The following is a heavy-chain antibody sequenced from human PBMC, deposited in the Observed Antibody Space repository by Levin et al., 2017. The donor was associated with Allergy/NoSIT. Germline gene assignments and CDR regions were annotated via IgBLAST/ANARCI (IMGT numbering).Heavy chain of an antibody. J-gene: IGHJ3*02. CDR1: GFTFSSYA. Sequence: GESLKISCAASGFTFSSYAMHWVRQAPGKGLEWVAVISYDGSNKYYADSVKGRFTISRDNSKNTLYLQMNSLRAEDTAVYYCARANAGWYDAFDIWGQGTMVTVSS. D-gene: IGHD6-19*01. V-gene: IGHV3-30*04. CDR3: ARANAGWYDAFDI. CDR2: ISYDGSNK.